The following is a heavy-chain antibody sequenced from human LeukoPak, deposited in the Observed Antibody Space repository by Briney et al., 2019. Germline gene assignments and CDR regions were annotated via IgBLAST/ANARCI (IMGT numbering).Heavy chain of an antibody. CDR1: GLTFTSHG. Sequence: GTSLRLSCTTYGLTFTSHGFHWLRQVVGKRLEWVAFVRNDGSVTYHANSVQGRFSISRDNSKNTLYLQMNSLRVEDTAIYYCARDRGKDYFDSWGQGTQVTVSS. CDR2: VRNDGSVT. V-gene: IGHV3-33*01. CDR3: ARDRGKDYFDS. J-gene: IGHJ4*02. D-gene: IGHD4-23*01.